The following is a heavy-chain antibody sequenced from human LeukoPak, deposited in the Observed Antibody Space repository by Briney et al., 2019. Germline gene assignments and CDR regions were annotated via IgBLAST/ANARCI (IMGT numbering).Heavy chain of an antibody. CDR3: ATRIGGATPFDY. V-gene: IGHV4-39*01. CDR1: GGSISSSSYY. Sequence: SETLSLTCTVSGGSISSSSYYWGWIRQPPGKGLEWIGSIYYSGSTYYNPSLKSRVTISVDTSKNQFSLKLSSVTAADTAVYYCATRIGGATPFDYWGQGTLVTVSS. CDR2: IYYSGST. D-gene: IGHD1-26*01. J-gene: IGHJ4*02.